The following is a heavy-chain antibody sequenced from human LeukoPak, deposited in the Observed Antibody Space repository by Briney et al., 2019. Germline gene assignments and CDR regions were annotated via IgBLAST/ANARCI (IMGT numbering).Heavy chain of an antibody. J-gene: IGHJ4*02. CDR3: ANGDAARPSEGLDY. D-gene: IGHD6-6*01. Sequence: GGSLRLSCSASGFTFSSHAVTWVSQPPGKGLGWVSSISGGGGTTYYADSVKGRFTISRDNSKSTLYLQMNRLRADDTAVYYCANGDAARPSEGLDYWGRGTLVTVSS. CDR1: GFTFSSHA. CDR2: ISGGGGTT. V-gene: IGHV3-23*01.